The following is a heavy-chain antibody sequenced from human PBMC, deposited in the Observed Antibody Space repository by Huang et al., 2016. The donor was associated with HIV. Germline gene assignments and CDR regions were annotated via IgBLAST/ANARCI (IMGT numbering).Heavy chain of an antibody. J-gene: IGHJ2*01. CDR3: ATSRSGSGWFLDI. Sequence: QVQLYQWGAGPLRPSETLSLTCGVSGGSLHGYYWNWLRQSPGRGLEWIGEVNHGGSTKYNQSRKSRVTISVDTSKIQFSLNLTSVTATDTADYYCATSRSGSGWFLDIWGRGTLVSVS. V-gene: IGHV4-34*01. CDR2: VNHGGST. D-gene: IGHD6-19*01. CDR1: GGSLHGYY.